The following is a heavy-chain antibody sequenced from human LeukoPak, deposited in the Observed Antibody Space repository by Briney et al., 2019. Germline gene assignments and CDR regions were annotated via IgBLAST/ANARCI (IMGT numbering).Heavy chain of an antibody. CDR2: ISSSGSTI. V-gene: IGHV3-11*04. D-gene: IGHD1-26*01. CDR3: ARDLSPADSGKYFDAFDI. J-gene: IGHJ3*02. CDR1: GFTFSDYY. Sequence: PGGSLRLSCAASGFTFSDYYMSWIRQAPGKGLEWVSYISSSGSTIYYADSVKGRFTISRDNAKNSLYLQMNSLRAEDTAVYYCARDLSPADSGKYFDAFDIWGQGTKVTVSS.